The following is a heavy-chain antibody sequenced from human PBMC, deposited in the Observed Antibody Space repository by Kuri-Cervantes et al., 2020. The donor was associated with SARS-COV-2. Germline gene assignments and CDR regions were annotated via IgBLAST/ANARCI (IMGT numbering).Heavy chain of an antibody. V-gene: IGHV3-23*01. CDR3: AKPGITMVRGVIYWFDP. Sequence: ETLSLTCAASGFTFSSYAMSWVRQAPGKGLEWVSAISGSGGSTYYADSVKGRFTISRDNSKNTLYLQMNSLRAEDTAVYYCAKPGITMVRGVIYWFDPWGQGTLVTVSS. J-gene: IGHJ5*02. CDR1: GFTFSSYA. D-gene: IGHD3-10*01. CDR2: ISGSGGST.